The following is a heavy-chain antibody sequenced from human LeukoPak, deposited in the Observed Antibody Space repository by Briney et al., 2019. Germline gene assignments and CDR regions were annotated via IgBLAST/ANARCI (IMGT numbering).Heavy chain of an antibody. CDR3: ARALDTYYYDSSGYYYSFDY. D-gene: IGHD3-22*01. V-gene: IGHV1-46*01. J-gene: IGHJ4*02. CDR2: INPSGGST. CDR1: GYTFTIYY. Sequence: ASVKVSFKASGYTFTIYYMHWVRQAPGQGLEWMGIINPSGGSTSYAQKFQGRVTMTRDTSTSTVYMELSSLRSEDTAVYYCARALDTYYYDSSGYYYSFDYWGQGTLVTVSS.